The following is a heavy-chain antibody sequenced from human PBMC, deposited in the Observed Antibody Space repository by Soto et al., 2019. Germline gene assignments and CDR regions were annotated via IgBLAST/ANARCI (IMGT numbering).Heavy chain of an antibody. CDR1: GTSISSTFW. CDR2: VYHTGTT. D-gene: IGHD3-10*01. J-gene: IGHJ4*02. CDR3: ARRHGLDIDAYY. Sequence: PSETLSLTCAVSGTSISSTFWWTWVRQPPGKGLEWIGEVYHTGTTKYNPSLKNRVTISVDKSNNQFSLELRAVTAADTAVYFCARRHGLDIDAYYWGQGILVPVSS. V-gene: IGHV4-4*02.